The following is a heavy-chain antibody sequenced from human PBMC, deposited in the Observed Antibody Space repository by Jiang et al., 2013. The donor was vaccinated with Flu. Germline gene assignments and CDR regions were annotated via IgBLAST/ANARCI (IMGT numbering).Heavy chain of an antibody. V-gene: IGHV5-51*03. Sequence: QLVESGAEVKKPGESLKISCKGSGYSFTSYWIGWVRQMPGKGLEWMGIIYPGDSDTRYSPSFQGQVTISADKSISTAYLQWSSLKASDTAMYYCARPYCSGGSCSGYGMDVWGQGTTVTVSS. CDR1: GYSFTSYW. J-gene: IGHJ6*02. CDR3: ARPYCSGGSCSGYGMDV. D-gene: IGHD2-15*01. CDR2: IYPGDSDT.